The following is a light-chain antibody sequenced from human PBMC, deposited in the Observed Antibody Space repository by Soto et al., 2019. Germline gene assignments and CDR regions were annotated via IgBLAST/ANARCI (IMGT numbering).Light chain of an antibody. CDR3: QQYGSSPYT. V-gene: IGKV3-20*01. CDR1: QSVSSNF. J-gene: IGKJ2*01. Sequence: EIVLTQSPGTLSLSPGERVTLSCGASQSVSSNFLAWHQQKPGQAPRLLIYGASSRATGIPDRFSGSGSGTDFTLTISRLEPEEFAVYYCQQYGSSPYTFGQGTKLEIK. CDR2: GAS.